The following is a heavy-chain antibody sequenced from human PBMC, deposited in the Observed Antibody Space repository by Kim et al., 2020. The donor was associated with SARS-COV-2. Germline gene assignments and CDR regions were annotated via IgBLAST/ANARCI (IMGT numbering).Heavy chain of an antibody. D-gene: IGHD3-22*01. V-gene: IGHV3-23*01. J-gene: IGHJ1*01. CDR3: AKELDYYDSSGYLKYFHH. CDR1: GFTFGSSA. CDR2: ISLGGTSS. Sequence: GGSLRLSCAASGFTFGSSAKSWVRQAPGKGLEWVSSISLGGTSSFYADSVKGRFTISRDNSNNTLYLQMTSLRAEDTAMYYCAKELDYYDSSGYLKYFHHWGQGTLVTVSS.